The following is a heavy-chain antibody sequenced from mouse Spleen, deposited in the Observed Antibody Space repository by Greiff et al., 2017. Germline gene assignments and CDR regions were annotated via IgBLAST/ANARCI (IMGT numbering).Heavy chain of an antibody. V-gene: IGHV5-9-3*01. Sequence: EVQLVESGGGLVKPGGSLKLSCAASGFTFSSYAMSWVRQTPEQRLEWVATISSGSSYTSYPDSVKGRVTLTRDNARNTLYLQICSLRSEDTAMYYCARQVLTTASFADWGQGTLVTGSA. J-gene: IGHJ3*01. D-gene: IGHD1-2*01. CDR1: GFTFSSYA. CDR2: ISSGSSYT. CDR3: ARQVLTTASFAD.